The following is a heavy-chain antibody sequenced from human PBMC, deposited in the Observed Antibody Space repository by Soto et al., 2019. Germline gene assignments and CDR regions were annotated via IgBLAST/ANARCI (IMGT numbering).Heavy chain of an antibody. D-gene: IGHD3-10*01. CDR3: AREKILDGSGRRHYYGMDV. J-gene: IGHJ6*02. Sequence: QEQLLQSGAEVKKPGASVTVSCKASGYTFLIYFVHWVRQAPGQGLEWMGIINPGSGTTTYSQQFQGRVIMTSDTSTNTVPMAMTSLTSEDTAVYFCAREKILDGSGRRHYYGMDVWGQGTAVSVSS. CDR1: GYTFLIYF. V-gene: IGHV1-46*01. CDR2: INPGSGTT.